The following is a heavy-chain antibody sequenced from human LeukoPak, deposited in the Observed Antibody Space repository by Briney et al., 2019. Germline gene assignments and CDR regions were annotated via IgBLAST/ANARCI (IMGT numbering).Heavy chain of an antibody. D-gene: IGHD3-9*01. CDR1: GFTFSDYY. CDR2: ISSSGSTI. V-gene: IGHV3-11*01. J-gene: IGHJ6*03. Sequence: GGSLRLSCAASGFTFSDYYMSWIRQAPGKGLEWVSYISSSGSTIYYADSVKGRFTISRDNAKDSLYLQMNSLRAEDTAVYYCARDDILTGYPSYYYYYMDVWGKGTTVTVSS. CDR3: ARDDILTGYPSYYYYYMDV.